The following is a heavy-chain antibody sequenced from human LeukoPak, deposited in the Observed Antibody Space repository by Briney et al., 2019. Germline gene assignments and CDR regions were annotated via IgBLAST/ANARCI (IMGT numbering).Heavy chain of an antibody. CDR3: ARDNGGYFDY. CDR1: GFTFRSYW. D-gene: IGHD4-23*01. Sequence: GGSLRLSCAASGFTFRSYWMCWVRQAPGKGLEWVANIQQDGSEKYYVDSVKGRFTISRDNAKSSLYLQMNSLRAEDTAVYYCARDNGGYFDYWGQGTLVTVSS. CDR2: IQQDGSEK. J-gene: IGHJ4*02. V-gene: IGHV3-7*04.